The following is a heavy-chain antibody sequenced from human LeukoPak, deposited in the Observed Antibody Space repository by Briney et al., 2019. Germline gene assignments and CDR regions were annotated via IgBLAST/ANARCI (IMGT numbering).Heavy chain of an antibody. CDR3: ARCSGSGYYPYYYYYMDV. Sequence: PSETLSLTCAVYGGSLSGYYWSWIRQPPGKGLEWIGEINHSGSTNYNPSLKSRVTISVDTSKNQFSLKLSSVTAADTAVYYCARCSGSGYYPYYYYYMDVWGKGTTVTVSS. D-gene: IGHD3-22*01. CDR2: INHSGST. CDR1: GGSLSGYY. V-gene: IGHV4-34*01. J-gene: IGHJ6*03.